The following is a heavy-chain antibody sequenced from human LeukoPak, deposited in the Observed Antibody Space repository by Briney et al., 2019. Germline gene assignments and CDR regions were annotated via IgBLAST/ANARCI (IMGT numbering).Heavy chain of an antibody. CDR1: GFTFSSYA. D-gene: IGHD2-2*01. CDR3: AKVVGWFDP. V-gene: IGHV3-23*01. CDR2: ISSSSSTI. J-gene: IGHJ5*02. Sequence: GRSLRLSCAASGFTFSSYAMHWVRQAPGKGLEWVSYISSSSSTIYYADSVKGRFTISRDNSKNTLYLQMNSLRAEDTAVYYCAKVVGWFDPWGQGTLVTVSS.